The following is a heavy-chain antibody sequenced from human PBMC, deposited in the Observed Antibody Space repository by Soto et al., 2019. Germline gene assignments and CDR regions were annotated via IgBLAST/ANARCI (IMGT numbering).Heavy chain of an antibody. Sequence: EVQLVESGGGLVQPGGSLRLSCAASGFTFSRYIMNWVRQAPGKGLEWVSYINSGSTTIYYADSVKGRFTISRDNAKNSLYLQMNSLRDEDTAVYYCARDAPRCSGGSCFDLWGQGTLVTVSS. CDR2: INSGSTTI. CDR3: ARDAPRCSGGSCFDL. J-gene: IGHJ5*02. D-gene: IGHD2-15*01. CDR1: GFTFSRYI. V-gene: IGHV3-48*02.